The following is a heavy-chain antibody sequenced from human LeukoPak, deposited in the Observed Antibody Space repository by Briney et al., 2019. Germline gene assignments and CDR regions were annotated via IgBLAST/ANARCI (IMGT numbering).Heavy chain of an antibody. J-gene: IGHJ4*02. CDR2: ISSSPIDI. V-gene: IGHV3-21*01. CDR3: ARIHDGTPTPSFDS. Sequence: GGSLRLSCAASGFTFSRYAMAWVRQAPGKGPDWVSSISSSPIDIYDADSVKGRFTISRDNSKNSLYLQMNSLRVEDTAVYYCARIHDGTPTPSFDSWGQGTLVTVSS. CDR1: GFTFSRYA. D-gene: IGHD1-26*01.